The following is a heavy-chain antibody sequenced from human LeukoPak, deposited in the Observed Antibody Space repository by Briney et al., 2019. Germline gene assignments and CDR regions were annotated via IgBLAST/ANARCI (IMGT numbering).Heavy chain of an antibody. CDR1: GFTFSSYG. V-gene: IGHV3-30*03. D-gene: IGHD3-3*01. CDR2: ISYDGSNK. Sequence: GGSLRLSCAASGFTFSSYGIHWVRQAPGKGLEWVAVISYDGSNKYYAHSVEGRFTISRDNSKNTLYLQMDSLRAEDTAVYYCARDRAWNYFDYWGQGTLVTVSS. J-gene: IGHJ4*02. CDR3: ARDRAWNYFDY.